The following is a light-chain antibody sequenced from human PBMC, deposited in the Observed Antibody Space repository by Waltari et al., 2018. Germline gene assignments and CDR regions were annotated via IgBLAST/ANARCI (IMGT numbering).Light chain of an antibody. CDR2: EGS. Sequence: QSALTQPASVSGSPGQSITIPCTGTSRDVGSYNLFSWYQQHPGKAPKLMIYEGSKRPSGVSNRFYGSKSGNTASLTFSGIQDEDEADYYCYSYAGSNTFVFGGGTKLTVL. CDR3: YSYAGSNTFV. CDR1: SRDVGSYNL. V-gene: IGLV2-23*03. J-gene: IGLJ2*01.